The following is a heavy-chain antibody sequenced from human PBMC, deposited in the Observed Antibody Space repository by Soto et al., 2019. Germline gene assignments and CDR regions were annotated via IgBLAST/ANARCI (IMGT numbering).Heavy chain of an antibody. D-gene: IGHD2-21*01. J-gene: IGHJ6*02. CDR2: ISGYNGNT. CDR1: GYTISGYS. Sequence: QVVLEQSGGEVKKPGASVKVSCKASGYTISGYSITWVRQAPGQGLEWMRRISGYNGNTNYARTLRGRLTLTTDTSTSTADIELRSLTSDDTAVYYCARDVFCGGAPACPDMDVWGQGTTVTVSS. V-gene: IGHV1-18*04. CDR3: ARDVFCGGAPACPDMDV.